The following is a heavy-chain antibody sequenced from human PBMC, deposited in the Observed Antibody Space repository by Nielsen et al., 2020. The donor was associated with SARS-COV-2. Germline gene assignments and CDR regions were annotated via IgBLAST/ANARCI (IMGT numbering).Heavy chain of an antibody. J-gene: IGHJ6*02. D-gene: IGHD3-3*01. CDR3: ARGGTIFGVYYYGMDV. CDR2: ISSSSSTI. Sequence: GGSLRLSCAASGFTFSSYSMNWVRQAPGKGLEWVSYISSSSSTIYYADSVKGRFTISRENAKNSLYLQMNSLRAGDTAVYYCARGGTIFGVYYYGMDVWGQGTTVTVSS. CDR1: GFTFSSYS. V-gene: IGHV3-48*01.